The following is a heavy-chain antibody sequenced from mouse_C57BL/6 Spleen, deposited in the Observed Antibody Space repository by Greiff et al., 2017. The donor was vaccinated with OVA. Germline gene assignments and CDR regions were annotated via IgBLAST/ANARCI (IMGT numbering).Heavy chain of an antibody. V-gene: IGHV5-9*01. CDR3: ARHPRSYDYDYFDY. J-gene: IGHJ2*01. D-gene: IGHD2-4*01. CDR2: ISGGGGNT. Sequence: EVKLEESGGGLVKPGGSLKLSCAASGFTFSSYTMSWVRQTPEKRLEWVATISGGGGNTYYPDSVKGRFTISRDNAKNTLYLQMSSLRSEDTALYYCARHPRSYDYDYFDYWGQGTTLTVSS. CDR1: GFTFSSYT.